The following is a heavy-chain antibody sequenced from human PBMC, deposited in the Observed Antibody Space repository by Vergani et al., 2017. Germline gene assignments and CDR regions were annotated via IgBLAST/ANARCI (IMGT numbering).Heavy chain of an antibody. CDR1: GFTFSSSS. CDR2: ISSSSSYI. CDR3: AGSDFWSGYTPKYYYYYYMDV. D-gene: IGHD3-3*01. V-gene: IGHV3-21*01. Sequence: EVQLVESGGGLVKPGGSLRLSCAASGFTFSSSSMNWVRQAPGKGLEWVSSISSSSSYIYYADSVKGRFTISRDNAKNSLYLQMNSLRAEDTAVYYCAGSDFWSGYTPKYYYYYYMDVWDEGTTVTVSS. J-gene: IGHJ6*03.